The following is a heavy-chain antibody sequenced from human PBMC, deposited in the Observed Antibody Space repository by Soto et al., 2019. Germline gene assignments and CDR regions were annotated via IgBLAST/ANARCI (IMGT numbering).Heavy chain of an antibody. CDR1: GFFISSGNY. D-gene: IGHD2-15*01. V-gene: IGHV4-38-2*01. J-gene: IGHJ3*01. Sequence: SETLSLTCAVSGFFISSGNYWGWIRKPPGKGLEWIGSIFHGGNTYCNPSLKSRVTISVDMSKNQFSLKLNSVTAADTAVYYCARARWYDAFDVWGQGTVVTVSS. CDR3: ARARWYDAFDV. CDR2: IFHGGNT.